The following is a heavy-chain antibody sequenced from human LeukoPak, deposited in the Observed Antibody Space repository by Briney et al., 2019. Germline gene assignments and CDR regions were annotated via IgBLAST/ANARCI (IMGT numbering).Heavy chain of an antibody. Sequence: GGSLRLSCAASGFTIITNDMTWVRQAPGKGLEWVSVLYSDGNTKYADSVQGRFTISRDNSKNTLYLEMNSLSPDDTAVYYCARGVEPLAADTLAYWGQGTLVTVSS. J-gene: IGHJ4*02. D-gene: IGHD1-14*01. CDR1: GFTIITND. V-gene: IGHV3-53*01. CDR3: ARGVEPLAADTLAY. CDR2: LYSDGNT.